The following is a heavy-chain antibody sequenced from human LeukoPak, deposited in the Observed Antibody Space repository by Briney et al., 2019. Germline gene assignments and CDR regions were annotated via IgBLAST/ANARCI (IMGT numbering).Heavy chain of an antibody. Sequence: SETLSLTCSVSGYSISSGYYWGWIRQPPGKGLEWIGSIHHSGSTYYNPSLKSRVTISLDTSKNRFPLKLSSMTATDTAVYHCARVSWFPGTSYYYMDVWGKGTTVTVSS. V-gene: IGHV4-38-2*02. CDR1: GYSISSGYY. CDR2: IHHSGST. J-gene: IGHJ6*03. CDR3: ARVSWFPGTSYYYMDV. D-gene: IGHD1-1*01.